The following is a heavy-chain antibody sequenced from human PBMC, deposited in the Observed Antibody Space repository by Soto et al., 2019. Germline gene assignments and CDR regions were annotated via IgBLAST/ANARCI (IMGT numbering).Heavy chain of an antibody. J-gene: IGHJ4*02. CDR1: GFTFSSRW. V-gene: IGHV3-7*01. Sequence: EVQLVESGGGLVQPGGSLRLSCEASGFTFSSRWMTWVRQGPGKGLEWVANIKQDENGKDYVDSVKGRFTISRDNAKNSMYLQMNSLRAEDPAVYYCAAHDGPAAAGLVFDFWGQGTLVTVSS. CDR3: AAHDGPAAAGLVFDF. D-gene: IGHD6-13*01. CDR2: IKQDENGK.